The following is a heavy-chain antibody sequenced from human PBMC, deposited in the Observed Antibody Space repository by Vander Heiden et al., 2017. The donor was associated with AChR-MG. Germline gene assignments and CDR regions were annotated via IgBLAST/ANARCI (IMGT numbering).Heavy chain of an antibody. D-gene: IGHD2-2*01. V-gene: IGHV4-61*02. CDR3: ARVQGWWGVVVPAATSSYYYGMDV. CDR2: IYTSGST. J-gene: IGHJ6*02. CDR1: GGSISSGSSY. Sequence: QVQLQESGPGLVQPSQTLSLTCTVSGGSISSGSSYWRWLREPAGKGLEWIGRIYTSGSTNYNPSRKSRVTISVDTSKNQFSLKLSSVTAADTAVYYCARVQGWWGVVVPAATSSYYYGMDVWGQGTTVTVSS.